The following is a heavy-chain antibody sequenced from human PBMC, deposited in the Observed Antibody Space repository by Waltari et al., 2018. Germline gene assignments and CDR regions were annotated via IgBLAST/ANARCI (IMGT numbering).Heavy chain of an antibody. CDR2: WNPNSVNT. J-gene: IGHJ6*03. CDR3: ARVRYSSSPWYYYYYYMDV. CDR1: GYTFTSYD. D-gene: IGHD6-13*01. Sequence: QVQLVQSGAEVKKPGASVKVSCKASGYTFTSYDINWVRQATGQGLEWMGRWNPNSVNTGYAQKFQGRVTMTRNSSISTAYMELSSLRSEDTAVYYCARVRYSSSPWYYYYYYMDVWGKGTTVTVSS. V-gene: IGHV1-8*01.